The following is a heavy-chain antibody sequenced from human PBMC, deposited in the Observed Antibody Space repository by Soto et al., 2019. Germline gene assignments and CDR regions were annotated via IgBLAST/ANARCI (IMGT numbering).Heavy chain of an antibody. CDR2: IFYNGDT. D-gene: IGHD2-15*01. CDR3: ARGTTGGSCYYV. V-gene: IGHV4-30-4*01. Sequence: SETLSLTCAVSGGSINSGDYYWSWIRQPPGKGLEWVVDIFYNGDTYYNPSLQSRVAISVDTSRTQFSLKLSSVTVAGTAVYYCARGTTGGSCYYVWGQGTPVTVSS. J-gene: IGHJ4*02. CDR1: GGSINSGDYY.